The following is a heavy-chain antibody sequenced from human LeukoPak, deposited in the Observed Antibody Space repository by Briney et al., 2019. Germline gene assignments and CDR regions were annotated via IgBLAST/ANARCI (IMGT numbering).Heavy chain of an antibody. Sequence: PGGSLRLSCAASGFTFSSYSMNWVRQAPGKGLEWVAFISYDGSNKYYADSVKGRFTISRDNSKNTLYLQMNSLRAEDTALYYCARSGGTNWFDPWGQGTLVTVSS. CDR2: ISYDGSNK. J-gene: IGHJ5*02. CDR1: GFTFSSYS. D-gene: IGHD1-1*01. CDR3: ARSGGTNWFDP. V-gene: IGHV3-30*03.